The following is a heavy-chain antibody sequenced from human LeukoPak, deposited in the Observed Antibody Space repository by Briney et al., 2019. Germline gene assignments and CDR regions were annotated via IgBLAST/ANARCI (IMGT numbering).Heavy chain of an antibody. CDR1: GFSFSSYS. CDR2: ISSPTSNI. D-gene: IGHD5-18*01. CDR3: AREAREYSYDY. J-gene: IGHJ4*02. Sequence: GGSLRLSCAASGFSFSSYSFNWVRQAPGKGLEWISYISSPTSNIHYADSVKGRFTISRDNAKNSLFLQMNSLRVDDTAVYYRAREAREYSYDYWGQGTLVTVSS. V-gene: IGHV3-48*01.